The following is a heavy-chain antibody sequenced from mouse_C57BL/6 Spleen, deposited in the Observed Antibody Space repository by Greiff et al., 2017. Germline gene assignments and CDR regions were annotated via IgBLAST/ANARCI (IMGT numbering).Heavy chain of an antibody. CDR1: GFTFSSYA. V-gene: IGHV5-4*01. CDR3: ARAGNYYGSSPLHYAMDY. D-gene: IGHD1-1*01. Sequence: EVQGVESGGGLVKPGGSLKLSCAASGFTFSSYAMSWVRQTPEKRLEWVATISDGVSYTYYPDNVKGRFTISRDNAKNNLDLQMSHLKSEDTAMYYCARAGNYYGSSPLHYAMDYWGQGTSVTVSS. J-gene: IGHJ4*01. CDR2: ISDGVSYT.